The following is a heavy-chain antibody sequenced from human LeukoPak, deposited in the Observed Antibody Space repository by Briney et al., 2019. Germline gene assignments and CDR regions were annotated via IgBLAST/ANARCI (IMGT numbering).Heavy chain of an antibody. CDR1: GYSISSGYY. Sequence: PSETLSLTCTVSGYSISSGYYWGWIRQPPGKGLEWIGSIYHSGSTHYNPSLKSRVTISVDTSKNQFSLKLSSVTAADTAVYYCARVGSGTGFDYWGQGTLVTVSS. D-gene: IGHD3-10*01. CDR3: ARVGSGTGFDY. CDR2: IYHSGST. J-gene: IGHJ4*02. V-gene: IGHV4-38-2*02.